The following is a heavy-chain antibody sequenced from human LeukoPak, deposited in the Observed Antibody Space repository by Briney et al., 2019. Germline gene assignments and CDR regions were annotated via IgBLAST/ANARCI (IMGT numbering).Heavy chain of an antibody. D-gene: IGHD6-19*01. J-gene: IGHJ5*02. V-gene: IGHV4-59*12. CDR2: IYYSGST. CDR1: GGSISSYY. CDR3: ARDVIAVAGTWRRYNWFDP. Sequence: SETLSLTCTVSGGSISSYYWSWIRQPPGKGLEWIGYIYYSGSTNYNPSLKSRVTISVDTSKNQFSLKLSSVTAADTAVYYCARDVIAVAGTWRRYNWFDPWGQGTLVTVSS.